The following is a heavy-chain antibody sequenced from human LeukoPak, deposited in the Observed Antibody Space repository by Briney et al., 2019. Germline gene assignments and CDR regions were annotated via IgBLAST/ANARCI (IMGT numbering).Heavy chain of an antibody. J-gene: IGHJ4*02. CDR3: AKDGGLWVSAHWGDS. Sequence: GGSLRLSCAASGFTVSNTYMSWVRQAPGKGLEWVSLIYSGGGTYSADSVKGRFAISRDNSKATLYRQMNSLRAEDTAVYYCAKDGGLWVSAHWGDSWGRGTLVTVSS. CDR1: GFTVSNTY. CDR2: IYSGGGT. V-gene: IGHV3-53*01. D-gene: IGHD7-27*01.